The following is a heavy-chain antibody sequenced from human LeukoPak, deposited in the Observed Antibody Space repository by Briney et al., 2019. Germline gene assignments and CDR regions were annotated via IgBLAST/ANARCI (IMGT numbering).Heavy chain of an antibody. CDR1: GFTFTTYA. Sequence: PVGSLRLSCAASGFTFTTYAMSWVRQAPGKGLEWVSHISASGDRTYYAESVKGRDAISRDNSKNKLYLQMNRLRAEDTPLYYCAKKGESLDYYYMDVWGQGTTVTVSS. D-gene: IGHD3-10*01. J-gene: IGHJ6*02. CDR2: ISASGDRT. CDR3: AKKGESLDYYYMDV. V-gene: IGHV3-23*01.